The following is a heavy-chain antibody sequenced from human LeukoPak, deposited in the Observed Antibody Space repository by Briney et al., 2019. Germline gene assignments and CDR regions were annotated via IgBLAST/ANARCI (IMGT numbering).Heavy chain of an antibody. CDR1: GFTVSSNY. Sequence: PGGSLRLSCAASGFTVSSNYMSWVRQAPGKGLEWVSVISGSGGSTYYADSVKGRFTISRDNSKNTLYLQMNSLRAEDTAVYYCAKARITMIVVARYYFDYWGQGTLVTVSS. J-gene: IGHJ4*02. V-gene: IGHV3-23*01. D-gene: IGHD3-22*01. CDR2: ISGSGGST. CDR3: AKARITMIVVARYYFDY.